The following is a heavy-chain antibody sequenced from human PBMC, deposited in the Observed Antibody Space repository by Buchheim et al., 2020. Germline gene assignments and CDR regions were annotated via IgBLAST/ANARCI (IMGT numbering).Heavy chain of an antibody. CDR1: GYTFTSYY. D-gene: IGHD3-16*01. CDR3: ARDPKYYDYVWGSSQAPFDY. J-gene: IGHJ4*02. V-gene: IGHV1-46*01. Sequence: QVQLVQSGAEVKKPGASVKVSCKASGYTFTSYYMHWVRQAPGQGLEWMGIINPSGGSTSYAQKFQGRGTMTRDTSTSTVYMELSSLRSEDTAVYCCARDPKYYDYVWGSSQAPFDYLGQGTL. CDR2: INPSGGST.